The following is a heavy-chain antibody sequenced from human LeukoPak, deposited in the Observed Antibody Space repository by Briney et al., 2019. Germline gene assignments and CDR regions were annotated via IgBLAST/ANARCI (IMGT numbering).Heavy chain of an antibody. CDR2: FSGSGDST. V-gene: IGHV3-23*01. J-gene: IGHJ4*02. CDR3: AKGGPYSSSWYDFDY. CDR1: GFTFSRYA. Sequence: GGSLRLSCAAPGFTFSRYAMSWVRQAPGRGLEWVSAFSGSGDSTYYADSVRGRFTISRDNSKNTLYLQMNSLRAEDTAVYYCAKGGPYSSSWYDFDYWGQGTLVTVSS. D-gene: IGHD6-13*01.